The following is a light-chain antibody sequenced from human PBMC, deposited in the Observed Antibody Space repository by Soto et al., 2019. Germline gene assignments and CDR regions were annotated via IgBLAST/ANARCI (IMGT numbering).Light chain of an antibody. CDR2: EVT. J-gene: IGLJ1*01. V-gene: IGLV2-18*02. CDR1: SSDVGKYDR. CDR3: SSYTSTSRYV. Sequence: QSVLTQPPSVSGSPGQSVTISCTGTSSDVGKYDRVSWYQQPPGTAPKLIIYEVTNRPSGVPARFSRSKSGNTASLTISGLQAEDEADYYCSSYTSTSRYVFGAGTKVTVL.